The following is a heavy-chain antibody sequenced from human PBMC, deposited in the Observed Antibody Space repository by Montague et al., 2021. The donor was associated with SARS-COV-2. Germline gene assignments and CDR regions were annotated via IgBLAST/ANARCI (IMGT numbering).Heavy chain of an antibody. CDR1: GGSISSYY. Sequence: SETLSLTCTVSGGSISSYYWSWIRQPPGKGLEWIGYIYYSGSTSYNPSLKSRVTISVDTSKNQFSLKLSSVTVADTAVYYCARYYYDSSGYHSPGMDVWGQGTTVTVSS. J-gene: IGHJ6*02. V-gene: IGHV4-59*01. CDR2: IYYSGST. D-gene: IGHD3-22*01. CDR3: ARYYYDSSGYHSPGMDV.